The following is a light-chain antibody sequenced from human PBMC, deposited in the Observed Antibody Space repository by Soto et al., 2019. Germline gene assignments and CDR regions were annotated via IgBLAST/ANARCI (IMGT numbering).Light chain of an antibody. CDR1: QSVSSSY. V-gene: IGKV3-20*01. Sequence: EIVLTQSPGTLSLSPGERATLSCRASQSVSSSYLAWYQQKPGQAPMLLIYGASSRATGIPDRFSGSGSGTDFTLTISRLEPEDFAVYYCQQYARSPLTFGGGTKVEIK. CDR3: QQYARSPLT. J-gene: IGKJ4*01. CDR2: GAS.